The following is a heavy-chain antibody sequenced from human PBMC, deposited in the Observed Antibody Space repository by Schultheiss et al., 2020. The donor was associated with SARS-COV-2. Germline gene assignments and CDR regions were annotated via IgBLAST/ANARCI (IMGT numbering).Heavy chain of an antibody. V-gene: IGHV1-18*01. Sequence: GGSLRLSCKVSGGTFSAYAFSWVRQAPGQGLEWMGWISAYNGNTNYAQKFQGRVTMTTDTSTSTAYMELRSLRSDDTAVYYCATEPFPIAVAGDYWGQGTLVTVSS. CDR2: ISAYNGNT. J-gene: IGHJ4*02. D-gene: IGHD6-19*01. CDR1: GGTFSAYA. CDR3: ATEPFPIAVAGDY.